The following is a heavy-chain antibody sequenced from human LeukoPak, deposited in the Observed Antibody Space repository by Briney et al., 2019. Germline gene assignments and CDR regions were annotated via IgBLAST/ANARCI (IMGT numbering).Heavy chain of an antibody. CDR3: ARAAYYRFDY. J-gene: IGHJ4*02. Sequence: GGSLRLSCAASGFTFSSYWVHWVRQAPGKGLEWVARINSDGSAINHADSVRGRFTISRDNAENTLYLQMSSLRAEDTAIYFCARAAYYRFDYWGQGTLVTVSS. CDR2: INSDGSAI. V-gene: IGHV3-74*01. CDR1: GFTFSSYW. D-gene: IGHD1-26*01.